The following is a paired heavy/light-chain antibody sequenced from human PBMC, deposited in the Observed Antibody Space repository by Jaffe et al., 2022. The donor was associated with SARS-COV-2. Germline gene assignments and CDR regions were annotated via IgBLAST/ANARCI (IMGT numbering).Heavy chain of an antibody. J-gene: IGHJ2*01. CDR2: ISDSGASM. CDR1: GFTLTTFE. CDR3: ARRLTGADFGGVKWYIDL. D-gene: IGHD3-16*01. V-gene: IGHV3-48*03. Sequence: EVQLVESGGGLVHPGGSLRLSCIASGFTLTTFEMNWLRQAPGKGLESISYISDSGASMGYADSVKGRFIISRDNAKSSVYLQMNSLRAEDTAIYYCARRLTGADFGGVKWYIDLWGRGTPVTVSS.
Light chain of an antibody. Sequence: DIQLTQSPSFLSASVGDRVTITCRASQAIRNSLAWYQQKPGKPPKLLVYLASTLQSGVPSSFSGSGSGTEFTLTISSLQPEDFATYYCQQFESFPLTFGGGTKVEIK. CDR1: QAIRNS. J-gene: IGKJ4*01. CDR3: QQFESFPLT. V-gene: IGKV1-9*01. CDR2: LAS.